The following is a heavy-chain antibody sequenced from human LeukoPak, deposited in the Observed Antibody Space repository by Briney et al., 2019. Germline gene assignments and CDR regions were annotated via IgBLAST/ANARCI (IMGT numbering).Heavy chain of an antibody. CDR1: GYSFTSYN. D-gene: IGHD6-19*01. V-gene: IGHV1-2*02. CDR2: INPNSGGT. Sequence: GASVKVSCKTSGYSFTSYNLHWVRQAPGQGLEWMGWINPNSGGTNYAQKFQGRVTMTRDTSISTAYMELSRLRSDDTAVYYCARDNGSGRHYYYYYMDVWGKGTTVTISS. J-gene: IGHJ6*03. CDR3: ARDNGSGRHYYYYYMDV.